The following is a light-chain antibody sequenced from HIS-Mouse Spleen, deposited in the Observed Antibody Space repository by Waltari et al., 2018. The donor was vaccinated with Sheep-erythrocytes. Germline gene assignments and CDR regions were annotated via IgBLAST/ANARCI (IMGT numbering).Light chain of an antibody. CDR1: SSDVGGYNL. CDR2: EGS. CDR3: CSYAGSSTPWV. V-gene: IGLV2-23*01. J-gene: IGLJ3*02. Sequence: QSALTQPASVSGSPGQSITISCTGTSSDVGGYNLGSWYQPHPGKAPKLMIYEGSKRPSGVSNRFSGSKSGNTASLTISGLQAEDEADYYCCSYAGSSTPWVFGGGTKLTVL.